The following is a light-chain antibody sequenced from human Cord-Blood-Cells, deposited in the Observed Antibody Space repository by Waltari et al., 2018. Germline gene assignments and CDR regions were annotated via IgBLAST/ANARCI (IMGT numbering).Light chain of an antibody. CDR3: QQYNSYSTWT. J-gene: IGKJ1*01. CDR1: QSISSW. CDR2: DAY. Sequence: DIQMTQSPSTLSASVGARVTITCRASQSISSWLAWYQQKPGKAPKLLIYDAYSLESGVPSRFSGSGSGTEFTLTISCLQPDYFATYYCQQYNSYSTWTFGQGTKVEIK. V-gene: IGKV1-5*01.